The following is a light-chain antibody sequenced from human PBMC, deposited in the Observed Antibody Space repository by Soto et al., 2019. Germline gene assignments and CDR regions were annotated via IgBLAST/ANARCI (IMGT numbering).Light chain of an antibody. CDR1: QGISSY. CDR3: QQLFDSPIT. Sequence: DIQMTQSPSTLSASVGDRVTITCRASQGISSYLAWYQQKPGKAPKLLIYAASTLQSGVPSRFSGSGSGTEFTLTISSLQPDDFATYYCQQLFDSPITFGQGTRLEVK. CDR2: AAS. V-gene: IGKV1-9*01. J-gene: IGKJ5*01.